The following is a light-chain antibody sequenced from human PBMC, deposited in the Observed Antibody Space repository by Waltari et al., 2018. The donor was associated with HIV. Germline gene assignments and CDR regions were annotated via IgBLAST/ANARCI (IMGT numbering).Light chain of an antibody. CDR3: LVHMGHGAWV. CDR2: STN. Sequence: QTVVTQEPSFSVSPGGTVTLTCGLNSGSVSTTSFPSWYQQTPGQALRPLIYSTNIRSSGVPDRFSGSILGNKAALTITGAQADDESDYYCLVHMGHGAWVFGGGTKLTVL. CDR1: SGSVSTTSF. V-gene: IGLV8-61*01. J-gene: IGLJ3*02.